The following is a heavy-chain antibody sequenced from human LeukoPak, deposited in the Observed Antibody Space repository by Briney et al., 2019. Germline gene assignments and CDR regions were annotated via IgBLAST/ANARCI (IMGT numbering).Heavy chain of an antibody. D-gene: IGHD3-22*01. CDR2: INPNSGGT. V-gene: IGHV1-2*02. J-gene: IGHJ4*02. CDR1: GYTFTGYY. CDR3: ARRRPFVLITMIVVVITTYYFDY. Sequence: APVKVSCKASGYTFTGYYMHWVRQAPGQGLEWMGWINPNSGGTNYAQKFQGRVTMTRDTSISTAYMELSRLRSDDTAVYYCARRRPFVLITMIVVVITTYYFDYWGQGTLVTVSS.